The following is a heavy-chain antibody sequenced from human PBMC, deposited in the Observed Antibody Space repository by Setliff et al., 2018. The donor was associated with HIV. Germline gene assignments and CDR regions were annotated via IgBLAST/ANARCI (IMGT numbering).Heavy chain of an antibody. CDR1: GGSISSYY. CDR2: IYTSGST. Sequence: SETLSLTCTVSGGSISSYYWSWIRQPPGKGLEWIGYIYTSGSTNYNPSPKSRVTISVDTSKNQFSLKLSSVTAADTAVYYCARRAPGGGYGPAWYFDYWGQGTLVTVSS. J-gene: IGHJ4*02. CDR3: ARRAPGGGYGPAWYFDY. V-gene: IGHV4-4*09. D-gene: IGHD5-12*01.